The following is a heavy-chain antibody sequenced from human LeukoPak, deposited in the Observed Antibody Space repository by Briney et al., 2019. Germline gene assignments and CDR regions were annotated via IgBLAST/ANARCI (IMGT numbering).Heavy chain of an antibody. D-gene: IGHD1-26*01. CDR3: ALGAGNNWFDP. CDR2: IIPIFGTA. Sequence: GASVKASCKASGGTFSSYAISWVRQAPGQGLEWTGGIIPIFGTANYAQKFQGRVTITADESTSTAYMELSSLRSEDTAVYYCALGAGNNWFDPWGQGTLVTVSS. CDR1: GGTFSSYA. V-gene: IGHV1-69*13. J-gene: IGHJ5*02.